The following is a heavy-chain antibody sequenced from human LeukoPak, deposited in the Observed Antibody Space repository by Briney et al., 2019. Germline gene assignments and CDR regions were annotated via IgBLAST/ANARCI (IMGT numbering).Heavy chain of an antibody. CDR1: GYTFTTYA. CDR2: INAGNGNT. V-gene: IGHV1-3*01. D-gene: IGHD1-1*01. Sequence: GASVKVSCKASGYTFTTYAIHWVRQAPGQRLEWMGWINAGNGNTKYSQELQGRVTITRDTSASTVYMELSSLRSEDTAVYYCVRHERDFDYWGQGTLVTVSS. J-gene: IGHJ4*02. CDR3: VRHERDFDY.